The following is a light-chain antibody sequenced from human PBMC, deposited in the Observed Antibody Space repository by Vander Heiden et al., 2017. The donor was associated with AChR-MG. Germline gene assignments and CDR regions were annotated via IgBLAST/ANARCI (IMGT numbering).Light chain of an antibody. V-gene: IGKV3-15*01. Sequence: EIVMTQSPATLSVSPGARVTHYCGASQSVNSNLAWFKQKPGQSPRLLIFGTSTRATGVPARFSGSGYGTEFTLTISSLQSEDYAVYYCQQHNNLPLWTFGQGTKVEIK. CDR1: QSVNSN. CDR3: QQHNNLPLWT. J-gene: IGKJ1*01. CDR2: GTS.